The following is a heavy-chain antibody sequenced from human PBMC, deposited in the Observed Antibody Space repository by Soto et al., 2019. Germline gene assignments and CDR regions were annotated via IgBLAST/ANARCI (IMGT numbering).Heavy chain of an antibody. CDR3: ARETTDYGDYVFDY. J-gene: IGHJ4*02. Sequence: GASVKVSCQASWYTFTGYYMHLGGPAPGQGLEWMGWINPNSGGTNYAQKFQGWVTMTRDTSISTAYMELSRLRSDDTAVYYCARETTDYGDYVFDYWGQGTLVTGSS. V-gene: IGHV1-2*04. CDR2: INPNSGGT. CDR1: WYTFTGYY. D-gene: IGHD4-17*01.